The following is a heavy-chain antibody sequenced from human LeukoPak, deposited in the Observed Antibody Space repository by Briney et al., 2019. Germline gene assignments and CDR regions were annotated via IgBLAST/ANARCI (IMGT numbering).Heavy chain of an antibody. CDR1: GYIFIRYY. Sequence: GASMKVSCKTSGYIFIRYYIHWVRQAPGQGLEWIGVINPSGGSTTFTQKFQGRVTMTADTSTDTVYLELNSLTSEDTGVYFCARATVAAAGSAAYWGQGTLVTVSS. CDR2: INPSGGST. D-gene: IGHD6-13*01. CDR3: ARATVAAAGSAAY. J-gene: IGHJ4*02. V-gene: IGHV1-46*01.